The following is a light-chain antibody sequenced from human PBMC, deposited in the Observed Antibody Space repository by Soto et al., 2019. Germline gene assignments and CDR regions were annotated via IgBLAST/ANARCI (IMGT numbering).Light chain of an antibody. CDR2: GTT. Sequence: QSVLTQTPSVSGAPGQRVTISCTGRSSNIGAGYDVHWYQHLPGTAPKLLIYGTTNRPSGVPDRFSGSKSGTSASLAISGLRSEDEADYYCAAWDDSLSGPVFGGGTKVTVL. J-gene: IGLJ3*02. CDR3: AAWDDSLSGPV. V-gene: IGLV1-40*01. CDR1: SSNIGAGYD.